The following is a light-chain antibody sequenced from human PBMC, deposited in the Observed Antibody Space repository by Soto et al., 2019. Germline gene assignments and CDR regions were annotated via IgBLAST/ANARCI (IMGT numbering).Light chain of an antibody. V-gene: IGLV8-61*01. CDR2: NTD. CDR3: VLYMGSGISA. CDR1: SGSVSTSYY. Sequence: QAVVTQEPSFSVSPGGTVTLTCGLSSGSVSTSYYPSWYQQTPGQAPRTLIYNTDTRSSGVPDRFSGSILGNKAALTITGAQADDESAYYCVLYMGSGISAFGGWTKLTVL. J-gene: IGLJ2*01.